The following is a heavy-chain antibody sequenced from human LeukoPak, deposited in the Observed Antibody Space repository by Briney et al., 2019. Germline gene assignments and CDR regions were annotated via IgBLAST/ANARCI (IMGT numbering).Heavy chain of an antibody. D-gene: IGHD5/OR15-5a*01. J-gene: IGHJ4*02. CDR3: AKKVGLVSAPLYYFDV. Sequence: EGSLRLSCAASGFTFSSYAMSWVRQAPGKGLEWVSAISGPAGSWDYADSVKGRFTISRDNSKNTLFLQMNSLRAEDTAVYYCAKKVGLVSAPLYYFDVWGQGTLVTVSS. CDR2: ISGPAGSW. V-gene: IGHV3-23*01. CDR1: GFTFSSYA.